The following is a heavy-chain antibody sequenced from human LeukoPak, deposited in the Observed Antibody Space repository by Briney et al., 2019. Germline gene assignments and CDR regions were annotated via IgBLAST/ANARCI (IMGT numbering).Heavy chain of an antibody. CDR2: IKQDGREK. Sequence: GGSLRLSCAAPVFTLSRYWTSWVRQAPGKGLEWVANIKQDGREKYYVDSVNGRFTISRDNAKNSLFLQMNILRAEDTAVYYCAREYFGSGSTYYFDYWGQGTLVTVSS. J-gene: IGHJ4*02. CDR1: VFTLSRYW. D-gene: IGHD3-10*01. CDR3: AREYFGSGSTYYFDY. V-gene: IGHV3-7*01.